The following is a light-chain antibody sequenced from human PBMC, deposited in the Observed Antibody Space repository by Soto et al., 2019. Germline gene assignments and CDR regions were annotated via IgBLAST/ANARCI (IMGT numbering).Light chain of an antibody. J-gene: IGKJ1*01. CDR1: QSVSSNY. V-gene: IGKV3-20*01. CDR3: QQYGSSPWT. Sequence: EIVLTQSPGTLSLSPGERATLSCRASQSVSSNYLAWYQQQPRQAPRPLIYGASSRATGLSDRFSCSGAGTDFTLTIRRLEYKDFVLYYCQQYGSSPWTFGQGTKLEIK. CDR2: GAS.